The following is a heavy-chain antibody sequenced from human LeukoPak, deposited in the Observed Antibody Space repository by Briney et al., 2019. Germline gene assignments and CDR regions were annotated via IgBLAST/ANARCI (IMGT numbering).Heavy chain of an antibody. CDR2: IHSSGKT. D-gene: IGHD1-26*01. Sequence: SETLSLTCTVSGGSIISYYWSWIRQSPQKGLEWIAYIHSSGKTNYNPSLNSRVTISVDTSKNQFSLKVTSMTAAHTGVYYCTRSFPGIVGAADFWGQGTLVTVSS. J-gene: IGHJ4*02. CDR1: GGSIISYY. CDR3: TRSFPGIVGAADF. V-gene: IGHV4-59*01.